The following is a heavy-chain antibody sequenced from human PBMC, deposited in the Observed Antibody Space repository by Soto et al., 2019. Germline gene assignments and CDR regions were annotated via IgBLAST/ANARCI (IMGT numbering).Heavy chain of an antibody. CDR2: MSHSGGT. V-gene: IGHV4-34*01. Sequence: QVQLQQWGAGLLKPSETLSLTCAVYGGFVSSGSYYWSWIRQPPGKGLEWIGEMSHSGGTHFNPSLKSRVTLSVDTSQNQFSLKMSSVTAADPALYYCARVERGTATTVVDAFDIWGPGTMVTVSS. D-gene: IGHD1-1*01. J-gene: IGHJ3*02. CDR1: GGFVSSGSYY. CDR3: ARVERGTATTVVDAFDI.